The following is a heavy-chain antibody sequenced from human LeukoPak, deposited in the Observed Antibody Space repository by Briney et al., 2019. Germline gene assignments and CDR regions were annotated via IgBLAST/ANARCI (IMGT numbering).Heavy chain of an antibody. Sequence: PSETLSLTCTVSGDSINSRSYYWSWIRQPQPPGKGLEWIGEINHSGSTKYNPSLKSRVTISVDTSKNQFSLKLSSVTAADTAVYYCARDYRSTIGGEYGMDVWGQGTTVTVSS. D-gene: IGHD3-16*01. CDR3: ARDYRSTIGGEYGMDV. J-gene: IGHJ6*02. CDR2: INHSGST. CDR1: GDSINSRSYY. V-gene: IGHV4-39*07.